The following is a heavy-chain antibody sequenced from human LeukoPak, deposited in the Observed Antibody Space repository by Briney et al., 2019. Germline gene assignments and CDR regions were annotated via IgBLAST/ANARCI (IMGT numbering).Heavy chain of an antibody. CDR3: ARDSSGYHFDD. CDR1: GFTFRNYG. Sequence: GGSLRLSCAAAGFTFRNYGIHWVRQARGKGLEWVAVISFDGSDQYYAESVKRRFTISGDNSKNTLHLQMNSLRAEDTAVYYCARDSSGYHFDDWGQGTLVTVSS. CDR2: ISFDGSDQ. D-gene: IGHD3-22*01. V-gene: IGHV3-30*03. J-gene: IGHJ4*02.